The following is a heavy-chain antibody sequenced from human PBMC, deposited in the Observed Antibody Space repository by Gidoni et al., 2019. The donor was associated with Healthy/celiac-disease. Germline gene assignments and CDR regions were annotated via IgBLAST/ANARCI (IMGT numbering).Heavy chain of an antibody. CDR1: GFTFSSYA. J-gene: IGHJ4*02. D-gene: IGHD3-10*01. Sequence: EVQLLESGGGLVQPGGSLRLSCAAPGFTFSSYAMSWVRQAPGKGLEWVSAISGSGGSTYYADSVKGRFTISRDNSKNTLYLQMNSLRAEDTAVYYCARHMVRGVIKAGIDYWGQGTLVTVSS. CDR2: ISGSGGST. CDR3: ARHMVRGVIKAGIDY. V-gene: IGHV3-23*01.